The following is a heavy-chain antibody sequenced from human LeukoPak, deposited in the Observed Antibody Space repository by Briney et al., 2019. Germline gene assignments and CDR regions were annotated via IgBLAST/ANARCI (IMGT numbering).Heavy chain of an antibody. J-gene: IGHJ4*02. D-gene: IGHD1-14*01. CDR3: ARGSPRGGLDS. V-gene: IGHV3-48*01. CDR1: DFTFSTFT. CDR2: VSSSSRTI. Sequence: GGSLRLSCAASDFTFSTFTMHWVRQAPGKGLEWVSSVSSSSRTINYADSVQGRSTVSRDNANNSMYLQINDLRREDTAVYYCARGSPRGGLDSWGQGTLVNVSS.